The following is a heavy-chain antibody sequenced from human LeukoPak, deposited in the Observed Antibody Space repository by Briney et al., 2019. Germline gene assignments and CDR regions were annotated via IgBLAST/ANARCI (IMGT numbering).Heavy chain of an antibody. V-gene: IGHV3-21*01. D-gene: IGHD1-1*01. Sequence: GRSLRLSCAASGFTFSSYMMNWVRQAPGKGLEWVSSINSGSTYTYYTESVKGRFTVSRDNAKNSLFLQMNSLRAEDTAIYYCARSLTTLTYEGYWGQGTLVTVSS. J-gene: IGHJ4*02. CDR3: ARSLTTLTYEGY. CDR2: INSGSTYT. CDR1: GFTFSSYM.